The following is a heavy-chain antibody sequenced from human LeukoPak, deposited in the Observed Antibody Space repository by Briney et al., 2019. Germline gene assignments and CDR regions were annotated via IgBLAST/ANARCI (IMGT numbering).Heavy chain of an antibody. CDR3: ARLKGRVVPTSLDP. CDR2: ISSSGSTI. D-gene: IGHD2-2*01. V-gene: IGHV3-11*01. J-gene: IGHJ5*02. Sequence: GGSLRLSCAASGFTFRDYYMSWIRQAPGKGLEGGSYISSSGSTIYYAESVKGRFTISRDNAKNTLYLQMTSLRAEDTAVYYCARLKGRVVPTSLDPWGQGTLVTVSS. CDR1: GFTFRDYY.